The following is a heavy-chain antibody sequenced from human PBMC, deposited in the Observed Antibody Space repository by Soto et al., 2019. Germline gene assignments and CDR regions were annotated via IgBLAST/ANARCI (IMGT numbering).Heavy chain of an antibody. CDR1: GYTFTSYG. J-gene: IGHJ5*02. Sequence: ASVKVSCKASGYTFTSYGISWVRQAPGQGLEWMGWISAYNGNTNYAQKLQGRVTMTTDTSTSTACMELRSLRSDDTAVYYCARPVGVDHVWFDPWGQGTLVTVSS. V-gene: IGHV1-18*01. CDR2: ISAYNGNT. D-gene: IGHD3-3*01. CDR3: ARPVGVDHVWFDP.